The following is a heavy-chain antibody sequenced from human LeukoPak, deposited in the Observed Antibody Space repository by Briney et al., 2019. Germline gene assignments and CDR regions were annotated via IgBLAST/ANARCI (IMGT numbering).Heavy chain of an antibody. J-gene: IGHJ4*02. D-gene: IGHD6-13*01. V-gene: IGHV1-69*01. Sequence: ASVKVSCKASGGTFISYAISWVRQAPGQGLEWIGGIIPIFGTANYAQKFQGRVTITADESTSTAYMELSSLRSEDTAVYYCARGNIAAAGRYYFDYWGQGTLVTVSS. CDR3: ARGNIAAAGRYYFDY. CDR1: GGTFISYA. CDR2: IIPIFGTA.